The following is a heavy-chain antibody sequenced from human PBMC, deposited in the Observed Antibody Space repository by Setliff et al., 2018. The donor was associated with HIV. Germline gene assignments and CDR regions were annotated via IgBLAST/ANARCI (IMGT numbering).Heavy chain of an antibody. CDR2: IFHSGST. CDR1: GYSISSGYY. D-gene: IGHD1-26*01. CDR3: ARRMGGRDYFDY. J-gene: IGHJ4*02. Sequence: SETLSLTCAVSGYSISSGYYWGWIRQPPGKGLEWIASIFHSGSTYYNTSLKSRVTISVDTSKNQFSLKLSSVTAADTAVYYCARRMGGRDYFDYWGQGTLVTVSS. V-gene: IGHV4-38-2*01.